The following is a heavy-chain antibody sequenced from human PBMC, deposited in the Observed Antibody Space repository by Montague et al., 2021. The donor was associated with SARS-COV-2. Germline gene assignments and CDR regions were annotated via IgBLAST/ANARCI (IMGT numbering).Heavy chain of an antibody. V-gene: IGHV3-13*01. CDR1: GFTFSSYD. Sequence: SLRLSCAASGFTFSSYDMHWVRQTTRKGLEWVSAIGSAGDTYYPGSVKGRFTISRENAKNSLYLQMNSLRAGDTAVYYCARGLRYFDWSPYGMDVWGQGTTVTVSS. J-gene: IGHJ6*02. CDR2: IGSAGDT. D-gene: IGHD3-9*01. CDR3: ARGLRYFDWSPYGMDV.